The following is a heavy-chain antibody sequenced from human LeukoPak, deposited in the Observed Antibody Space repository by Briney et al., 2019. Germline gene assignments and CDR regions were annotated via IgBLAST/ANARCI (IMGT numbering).Heavy chain of an antibody. J-gene: IGHJ4*02. CDR3: ARPKYNDYVGDY. D-gene: IGHD4-23*01. CDR2: IYPGDSDT. Sequence: GESLKISCRGSGYSFSSYWIAWVRQMPGKGLEWMGIIYPGDSDTRYSPSFQGQVTILADKSISTAYLQWSSLKASDTAMYYCARPKYNDYVGDYWGQGTLVTVSS. CDR1: GYSFSSYW. V-gene: IGHV5-51*01.